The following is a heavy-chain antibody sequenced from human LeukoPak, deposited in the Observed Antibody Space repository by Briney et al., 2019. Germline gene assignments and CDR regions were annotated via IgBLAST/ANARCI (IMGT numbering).Heavy chain of an antibody. CDR2: INPNSGGT. D-gene: IGHD5-24*01. Sequence: ASVKVSCKASGYTFTGYYMHWVRQAPGQGLEWMGWINPNSGGTNYAQKFQGRVTMTRDTSISTAYMELSRLRSDDTAGYFCARRRWLHDFYFDYWGQGNLVTGSS. J-gene: IGHJ4*02. CDR1: GYTFTGYY. CDR3: ARRRWLHDFYFDY. V-gene: IGHV1-2*02.